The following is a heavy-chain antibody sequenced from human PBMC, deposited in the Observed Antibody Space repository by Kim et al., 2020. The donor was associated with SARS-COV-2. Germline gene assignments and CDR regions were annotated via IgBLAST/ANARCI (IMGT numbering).Heavy chain of an antibody. CDR1: GGSISSYY. J-gene: IGHJ5*02. CDR3: ARGRDGSILPTGFDP. CDR2: IYYSGST. Sequence: SETLSLTCTVSGGSISSYYWSWIRQPPGKGLEWIGYIYYSGSTNYNPSLKSRVTISVDTSKNQFSLKLSSVTAADTAVYYCARGRDGSILPTGFDPWGQG. V-gene: IGHV4-59*01. D-gene: IGHD3-10*01.